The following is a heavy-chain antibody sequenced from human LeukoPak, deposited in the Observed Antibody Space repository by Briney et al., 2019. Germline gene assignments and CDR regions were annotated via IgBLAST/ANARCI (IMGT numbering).Heavy chain of an antibody. J-gene: IGHJ5*02. D-gene: IGHD2-2*01. Sequence: ASVKVSCKASGYTFTGYYMHWVRQAPGQGLEWMGWINPNSGGTNYAQKFQGRVTMTRDTSISTAYMELSRLRSDDTAVYYCAREYCSSTSCQPNWFDPWGQGTLVTVSS. CDR3: AREYCSSTSCQPNWFDP. CDR2: INPNSGGT. V-gene: IGHV1-2*02. CDR1: GYTFTGYY.